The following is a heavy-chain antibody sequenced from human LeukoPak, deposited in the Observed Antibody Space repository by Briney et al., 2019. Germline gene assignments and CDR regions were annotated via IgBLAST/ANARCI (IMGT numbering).Heavy chain of an antibody. CDR2: ISYDGSNK. J-gene: IGHJ3*02. CDR3: AKRSDYGDYREQDDAFDI. CDR1: GFTFSSYA. Sequence: AGGSLRLSCAASGFTFSSYAMHWVRQAPGKGLEWVAVISYDGSNKYYADSVKGRFTISRDNSKNTLYLQMNSLRAEDTAVYYCAKRSDYGDYREQDDAFDIWGQGTMVTVSS. D-gene: IGHD4-17*01. V-gene: IGHV3-30*18.